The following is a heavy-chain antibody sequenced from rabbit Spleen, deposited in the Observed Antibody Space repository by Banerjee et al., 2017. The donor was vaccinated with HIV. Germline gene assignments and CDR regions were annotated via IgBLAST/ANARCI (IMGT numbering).Heavy chain of an antibody. Sequence: QQRLVESGGGLVKPGASLTLTCTASGFSFTDKDVMCWVRQAPGKGLEWIGCINTITGKTVYATWARGRFTISRASATTVTLQMTSLTAADTATYFCARAGYGSRGFNLWGPGTLVTVS. CDR3: ARAGYGSRGFNL. CDR2: INTITGKT. J-gene: IGHJ4*01. D-gene: IGHD6-1*01. V-gene: IGHV1S45*01. CDR1: GFSFTDKDV.